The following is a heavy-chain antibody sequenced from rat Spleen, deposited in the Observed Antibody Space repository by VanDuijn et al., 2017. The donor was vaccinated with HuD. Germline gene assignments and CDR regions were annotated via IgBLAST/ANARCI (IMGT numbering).Heavy chain of an antibody. CDR1: GLSLTSYT. J-gene: IGHJ2*01. D-gene: IGHD1-9*01. V-gene: IGHV2-6*01. Sequence: QVQLKESGPGLVQPSQTLPLTCTVSGLSLTSYTMSWVRQPPVMGLQWIAAILTGGNTYYNPALKSRLSIRRDTSKSQVFLKMSSLQTEDTATYYCASLHTMGIEHVDYWGQGVMVTVSS. CDR2: ILTGGNT. CDR3: ASLHTMGIEHVDY.